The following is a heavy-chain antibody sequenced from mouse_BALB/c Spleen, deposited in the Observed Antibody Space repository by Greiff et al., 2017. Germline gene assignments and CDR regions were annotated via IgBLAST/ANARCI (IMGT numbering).Heavy chain of an antibody. CDR1: GYAFTSYN. Sequence: VQLKESGPELVKPGASVKVSCKASGYAFTSYNMYWVKQSHGKSLEWIGYIDPYNGGTSYNQKFKGKATLTVDKSSSTAYMHLNSLTSEDSAVYYCARGYYGYEPFAYWGQGTLVTVSA. CDR2: IDPYNGGT. CDR3: ARGYYGYEPFAY. V-gene: IGHV1S135*01. J-gene: IGHJ3*01. D-gene: IGHD2-2*01.